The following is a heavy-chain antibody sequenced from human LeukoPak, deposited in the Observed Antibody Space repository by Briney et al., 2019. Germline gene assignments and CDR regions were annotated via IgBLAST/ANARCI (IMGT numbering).Heavy chain of an antibody. CDR3: ARHDAGIAARPFDN. CDR1: GGSISTCY. D-gene: IGHD6-6*01. CDR2: IHASGPT. J-gene: IGHJ4*02. Sequence: SETLSLTCTVSGGSISTCYWSWIRRPPGKGLEWIAYIHASGPTNYNPSLKSRITISVDTSKNQFSLKLSSETAADTAVYYCARHDAGIAARPFDNWGQGTLVTVSS. V-gene: IGHV4-4*09.